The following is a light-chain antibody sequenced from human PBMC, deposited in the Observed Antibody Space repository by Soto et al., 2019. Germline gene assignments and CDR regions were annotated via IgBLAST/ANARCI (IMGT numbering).Light chain of an antibody. CDR2: AAS. CDR1: QGISSY. Sequence: AIRMTQSPSSFSASTGDRVTITCRASQGISSYLAWYQQKPGKAPKLLIYAASTLQSGVPSGFSGSGSGTDFTLTISCLQSEDFATYYCQQYYSYPITFGQGTRLEI. V-gene: IGKV1-8*01. CDR3: QQYYSYPIT. J-gene: IGKJ5*01.